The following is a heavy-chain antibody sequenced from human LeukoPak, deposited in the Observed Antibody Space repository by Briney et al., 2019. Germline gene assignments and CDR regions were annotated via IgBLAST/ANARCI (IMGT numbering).Heavy chain of an antibody. D-gene: IGHD2-15*01. J-gene: IGHJ6*03. CDR1: GGSISSYH. V-gene: IGHV4-4*07. CDR2: IYTSGST. CDR3: ARDHWYCSGGSCYSYYYYYYMDV. Sequence: SETLSLTCTVSGGSISSYHWSWIRQPAGKGLEWIGRIYTSGSTNYNPSLKSRVTMSVDTSKNQFSLKLSSVTAADTAVYYCARDHWYCSGGSCYSYYYYYYMDVWGKGTTVTVSS.